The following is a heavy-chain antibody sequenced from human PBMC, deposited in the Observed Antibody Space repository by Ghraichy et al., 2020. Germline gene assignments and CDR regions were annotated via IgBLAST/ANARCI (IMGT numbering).Heavy chain of an antibody. Sequence: SVKVSCKASGGTFSSYAISWVRQAPGQGLEWMGRIIPILGIANYAQKFQGRVTITADKSTSTAYMELSSLRSEDTAVYYCAREVYYYDSSGYSGDWYFDLWGRGTLVTVSS. CDR2: IIPILGIA. CDR1: GGTFSSYA. J-gene: IGHJ2*01. V-gene: IGHV1-69*04. D-gene: IGHD3-22*01. CDR3: AREVYYYDSSGYSGDWYFDL.